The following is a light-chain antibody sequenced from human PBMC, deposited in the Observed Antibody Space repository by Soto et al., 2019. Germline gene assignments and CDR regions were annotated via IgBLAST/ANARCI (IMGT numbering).Light chain of an antibody. CDR1: RSNIGHNY. J-gene: IGLJ2*01. CDR2: DNH. V-gene: IGLV1-51*01. Sequence: QSVLTQPPSVSAAPGQKVTISCSGSRSNIGHNYVSWYQHLPGTAPKLLIYDNHKRPSGIPDRFSGSQSGTSATLGITGLQTGDEADYYCGAWDTSLTTVLFGGGTKPTVL. CDR3: GAWDTSLTTVL.